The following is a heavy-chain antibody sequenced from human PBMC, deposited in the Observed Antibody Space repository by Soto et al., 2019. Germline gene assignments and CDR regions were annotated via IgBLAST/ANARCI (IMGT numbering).Heavy chain of an antibody. Sequence: EVQLVESGGGLVQPGGSLRLSCAASGFTFSDHYMDWVRQAPGKGLEWVGRSRNKANSYSTEYAASVKGRFTISRDESKNSLYLQMNSLKTEDPAVYYCARFSGSYTRGLGYWGQGTLVTVSS. V-gene: IGHV3-72*01. J-gene: IGHJ4*02. CDR1: GFTFSDHY. D-gene: IGHD1-26*01. CDR3: ARFSGSYTRGLGY. CDR2: SRNKANSYST.